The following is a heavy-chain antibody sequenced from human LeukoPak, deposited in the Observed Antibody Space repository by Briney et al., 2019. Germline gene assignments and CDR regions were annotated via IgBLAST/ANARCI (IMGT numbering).Heavy chain of an antibody. J-gene: IGHJ4*02. CDR3: VWGSYGGKDY. CDR2: IYPRDSDT. CDR1: GYSFTSYW. Sequence: GESLKISCKVSGYSFTSYWIGWVRQMPGKGLECMGIIYPRDSDTRYSPSFQGQVTISADKSISPTYLQWSSLKASDTAMYYCVWGSYGGKDYWGQGTLVTVSS. D-gene: IGHD4-23*01. V-gene: IGHV5-51*01.